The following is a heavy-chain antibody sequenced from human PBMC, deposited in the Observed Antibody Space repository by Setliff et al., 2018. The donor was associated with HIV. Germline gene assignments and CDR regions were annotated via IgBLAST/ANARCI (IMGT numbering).Heavy chain of an antibody. CDR2: IYTSGRT. CDR1: GGSISSGIYY. Sequence: TLSLTCTVSGGSISSGIYYWSWIRQPAGKGLEWIGHIYTSGRTNYNPSLKSRVTLSVDTSKNQFSLRLSSVTAADTAVYYCAGGVVALAGKYYYYYMDVWGKGTTVTVSS. V-gene: IGHV4-61*09. J-gene: IGHJ6*03. CDR3: AGGVVALAGKYYYYYMDV. D-gene: IGHD6-19*01.